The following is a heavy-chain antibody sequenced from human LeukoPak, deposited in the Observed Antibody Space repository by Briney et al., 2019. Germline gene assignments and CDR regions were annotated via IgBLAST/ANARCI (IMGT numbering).Heavy chain of an antibody. V-gene: IGHV3-23*01. D-gene: IGHD6-19*01. J-gene: IGHJ1*01. CDR3: AKGAAVAGTLYFQH. Sequence: PGGSLRLSCAASGLSFSSYAMSWVRQAPEKGLEWVSAVSGTSTNTYYSDSVKGRFTISRDNSQNTLYLQMNNLEGGDTAVYYCAKGAAVAGTLYFQHWGQGTLVTVSS. CDR2: VSGTSTNT. CDR1: GLSFSSYA.